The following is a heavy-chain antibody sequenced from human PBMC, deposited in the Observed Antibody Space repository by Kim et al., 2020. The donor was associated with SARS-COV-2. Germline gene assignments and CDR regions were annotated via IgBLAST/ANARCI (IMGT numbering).Heavy chain of an antibody. J-gene: IGHJ4*02. D-gene: IGHD6-6*01. V-gene: IGHV3-9*01. CDR3: AKDKYSSSSGVDY. Sequence: NAEPGKGRFTISRDNAKNSLNLQMNSLRVEDTAFYYCAKDKYSSSSGVDYWGQGTLVTVSS.